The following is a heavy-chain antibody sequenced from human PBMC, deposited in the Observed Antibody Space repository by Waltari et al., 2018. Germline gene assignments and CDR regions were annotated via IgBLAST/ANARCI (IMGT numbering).Heavy chain of an antibody. Sequence: QVPLVQSGAEVKKPGASVKVSCRASGYTFTSYAMHWFPQAPGQRLEWMGWINAGNGNTKYSQECQGRVTITRDTSASTAYMELSSLRSEDMAVYYCARGLGAAAGIIAFDIWGQGTMVTVSS. CDR2: INAGNGNT. CDR1: GYTFTSYA. V-gene: IGHV1-3*03. CDR3: ARGLGAAAGIIAFDI. J-gene: IGHJ3*02. D-gene: IGHD6-13*01.